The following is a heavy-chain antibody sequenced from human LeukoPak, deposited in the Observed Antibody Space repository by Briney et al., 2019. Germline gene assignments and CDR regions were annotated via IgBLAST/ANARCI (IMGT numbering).Heavy chain of an antibody. D-gene: IGHD2-15*01. J-gene: IGHJ4*02. CDR1: GFIFSSYA. CDR2: ISGSGDTT. V-gene: IGHV3-23*01. Sequence: GGSLRLSCAASGFIFSSYAMSWVRQAPGKGLEWVSGISGSGDTTYYADSVKGRFTISRDNSKNTLYLQLNSLRAEDTAVYYCAKSGSGGSIDWGQGSLVTVSS. CDR3: AKSGSGGSID.